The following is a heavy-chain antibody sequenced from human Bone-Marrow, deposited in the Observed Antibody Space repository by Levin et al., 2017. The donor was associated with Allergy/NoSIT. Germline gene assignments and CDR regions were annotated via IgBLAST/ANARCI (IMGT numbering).Heavy chain of an antibody. CDR2: IETSGST. D-gene: IGHD6-13*01. CDR3: AREAAIAATGTGYHYYGMDV. V-gene: IGHV4-4*07. J-gene: IGHJ6*02. CDR1: GGSISNFH. Sequence: RASETLSLTCIVSGGSISNFHWNWIRQPAGKGLEWIGRIETSGSTNYNPSLESRVTVSVDTSKNQLSLKLNSVTAADTAVYYCAREAAIAATGTGYHYYGMDVWGQGTTVTVSS.